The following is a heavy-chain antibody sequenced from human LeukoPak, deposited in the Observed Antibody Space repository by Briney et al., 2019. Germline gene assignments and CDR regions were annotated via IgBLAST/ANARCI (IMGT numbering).Heavy chain of an antibody. CDR2: IYSGGST. CDR3: ARSGARLPLDY. Sequence: GGSLRLSCAASGFTFSSNYMSWVRQAPGKGLEWVSVIYSGGSTYYADSVTGRFTISRDNSKNTLYLQMNSLRAEDTAVYYCARSGARLPLDYWGQGTLVTVSS. J-gene: IGHJ4*02. CDR1: GFTFSSNY. D-gene: IGHD2-8*02. V-gene: IGHV3-53*01.